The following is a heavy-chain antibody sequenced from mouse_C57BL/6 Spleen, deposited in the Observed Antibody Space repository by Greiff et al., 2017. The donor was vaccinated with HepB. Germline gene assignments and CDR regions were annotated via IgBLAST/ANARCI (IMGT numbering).Heavy chain of an antibody. J-gene: IGHJ4*01. CDR2: INPNNGGT. Sequence: EVQLQQSGPELVKPGASVKISCKASGYTFTDYYMNWVKQSHGKSLEWIGDINPNNGGTSYNQKFKGKATLTVDKSSSTAYMELRSLTSEDSAVYYCARVEDHGDYAMDYWGQGTSVTVSS. V-gene: IGHV1-26*01. CDR1: GYTFTDYY. CDR3: ARVEDHGDYAMDY.